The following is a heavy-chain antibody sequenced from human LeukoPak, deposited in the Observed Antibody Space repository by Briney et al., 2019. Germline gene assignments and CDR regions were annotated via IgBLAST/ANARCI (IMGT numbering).Heavy chain of an antibody. CDR3: ARSYYDFWNFKYADWFAP. CDR2: INPNNGAT. CDR1: GYNFIGYH. J-gene: IGHJ5*02. V-gene: IGHV1-2*02. D-gene: IGHD3/OR15-3a*01. Sequence: ASVKVSCKASGYNFIGYHMHWVRQAPGQGLEWMGWINPNNGATNYAQKFQGRVAMTRDPSITTVYMEVSRLTSDDTAVYYCARSYYDFWNFKYADWFAPWGQGTLVTVSS.